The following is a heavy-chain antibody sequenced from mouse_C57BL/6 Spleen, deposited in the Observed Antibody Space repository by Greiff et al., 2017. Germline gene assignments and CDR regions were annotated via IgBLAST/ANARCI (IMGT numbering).Heavy chain of an antibody. CDR3: ARAGYYAMDY. Sequence: DVMLVESGGGLVKPGGSLKLSCAASGFTFSAYGMHWVRQAPEKGLEWVAYISSGSSTIYYADTVKGRFTISRDNAKNTLFLQMTSRRSEDTAMYYCARAGYYAMDYWGQGTSVSVSS. J-gene: IGHJ4*01. CDR1: GFTFSAYG. CDR2: ISSGSSTI. V-gene: IGHV5-17*01.